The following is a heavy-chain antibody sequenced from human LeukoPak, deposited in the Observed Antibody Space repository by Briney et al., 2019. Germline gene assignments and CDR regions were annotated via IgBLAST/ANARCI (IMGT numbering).Heavy chain of an antibody. CDR3: ARQFGSSHIVVFDY. CDR2: VNPSSGST. V-gene: IGHV1-46*01. Sequence: ASVKVSCKASGYTFTSYGISWVRQAPGQGLEWMGIVNPSSGSTTYAQKFQGRVIMTRDMSTSTVYMELSSLRSEDTAVYYCARQFGSSHIVVFDYWGQGTLVTVSS. J-gene: IGHJ4*02. D-gene: IGHD2-15*01. CDR1: GYTFTSYG.